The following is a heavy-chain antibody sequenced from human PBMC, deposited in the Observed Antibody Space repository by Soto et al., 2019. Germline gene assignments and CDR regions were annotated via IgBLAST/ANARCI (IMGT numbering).Heavy chain of an antibody. Sequence: QVQLVGSGGGVVQPGRSLRLSCAASGFTFSDHGMQWVRQAPGKGLEWVAAISDDGSKQYYAEFVKGRFSISRDNSKKPLYLPMDSLRTDDTAMYYCAKGRAYSYGSSWRHFDPWGRGTPVTVS. CDR1: GFTFSDHG. D-gene: IGHD3-10*01. CDR2: ISDDGSKQ. J-gene: IGHJ2*01. CDR3: AKGRAYSYGSSWRHFDP. V-gene: IGHV3-30*18.